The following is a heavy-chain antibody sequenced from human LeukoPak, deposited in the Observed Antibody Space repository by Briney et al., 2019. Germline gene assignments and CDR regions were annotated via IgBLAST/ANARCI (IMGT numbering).Heavy chain of an antibody. CDR2: ISYDGSNK. CDR1: GFTFSSYA. J-gene: IGHJ4*02. CDR3: AKAGHTGELFDY. V-gene: IGHV3-30*04. Sequence: GGSLRLSCAASGFTFSSYAMHWVRQAPGKGLEWVAVISYDGSNKYYADSVKGRFTISRDNSKNTLYLQMNSLRAEDTAVYYCAKAGHTGELFDYWGQGTLVTVSS. D-gene: IGHD7-27*01.